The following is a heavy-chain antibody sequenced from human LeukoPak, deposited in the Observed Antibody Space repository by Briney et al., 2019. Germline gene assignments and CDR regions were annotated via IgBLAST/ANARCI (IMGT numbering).Heavy chain of an antibody. CDR2: ISSSSSYI. D-gene: IGHD3-22*01. J-gene: IGHJ4*02. V-gene: IGHV3-21*01. CDR1: GFTFSSYS. CDR3: AKDQSSGYPSSYFDY. Sequence: GGSLRLSCAASGFTFSSYSMNWVRQAPGKGLEWVSSISSSSSYIYYADSVKGRFTISRDNSKNTLYLQMNSLRAEDTAVYYCAKDQSSGYPSSYFDYWGQGTLVTVSS.